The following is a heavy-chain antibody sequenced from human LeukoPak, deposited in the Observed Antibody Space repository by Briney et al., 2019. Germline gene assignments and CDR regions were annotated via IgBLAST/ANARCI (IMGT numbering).Heavy chain of an antibody. CDR3: ARFGGYSYGSVADY. J-gene: IGHJ4*02. D-gene: IGHD5-18*01. V-gene: IGHV4-59*01. Sequence: PSETLSLTCTVSGGSISSYYWSWIRQPPGKGLEWIGYIYYSGSTNYNPSLKSRVTISVDTSKNQFSLKLSSVTAADTAVYYCARFGGYSYGSVADYWGQGTLVTVSS. CDR1: GGSISSYY. CDR2: IYYSGST.